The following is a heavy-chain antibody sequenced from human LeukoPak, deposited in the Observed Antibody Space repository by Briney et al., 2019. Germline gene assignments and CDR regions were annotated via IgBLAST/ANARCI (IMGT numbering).Heavy chain of an antibody. V-gene: IGHV3-64*01. CDR1: GFTFSSYA. CDR2: ISSNGGST. CDR3: ARDFDTTLGY. D-gene: IGHD1-26*01. J-gene: IGHJ4*02. Sequence: GGSLRLSCAASGFTFSSYAMHWVRQAPGKGLGYVSAISSNGGSTYYANSVKGRFTISRDNSKNTLYLQMGSLRAEDMAVYYCARDFDTTLGYWGQGTLVTVSS.